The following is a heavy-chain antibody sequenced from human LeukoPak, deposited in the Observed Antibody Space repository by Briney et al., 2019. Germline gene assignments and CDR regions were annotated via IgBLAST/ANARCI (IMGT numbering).Heavy chain of an antibody. CDR3: AKGGRYSSGWFSFDY. J-gene: IGHJ4*02. D-gene: IGHD6-19*01. Sequence: GGSLRLSCAASGFTFSDYYMSWIRQAPGKGLEWVSYISSSGSTIYYADSVKGRFTISRDNSKNTLYLQMNSLRAEDTAVYYCAKGGRYSSGWFSFDYWGQGTLVTVSS. CDR2: ISSSGSTI. CDR1: GFTFSDYY. V-gene: IGHV3-11*01.